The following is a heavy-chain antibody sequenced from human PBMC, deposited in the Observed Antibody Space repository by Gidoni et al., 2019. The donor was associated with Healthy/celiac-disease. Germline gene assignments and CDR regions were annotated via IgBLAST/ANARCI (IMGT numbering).Heavy chain of an antibody. CDR1: GYTFPSYY. Sequence: QVQLVQSGAEVKKPGASVKVSCRASGYTFPSYYMHWVRQAPGQGREWMGIINPSGGSTSYAQKFQGRGTMTRETSTSTVYMELSSLRSEDPAVYYCARVGVIYGSCKAVLDYWGQGTLVTVSS. V-gene: IGHV1-46*01. CDR2: INPSGGST. J-gene: IGHJ4*02. CDR3: ARVGVIYGSCKAVLDY. D-gene: IGHD3-10*01.